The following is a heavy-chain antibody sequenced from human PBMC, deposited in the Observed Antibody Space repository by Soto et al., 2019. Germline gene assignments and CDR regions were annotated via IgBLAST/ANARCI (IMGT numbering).Heavy chain of an antibody. D-gene: IGHD4-17*01. CDR1: GGYIRSSSYY. V-gene: IGHV4-39*01. CDR2: IYYSGST. Sequence: SETQSLTSTVSGGYIRSSSYYWGWIRQPPGKGLEWIGSIYYSGSTYYNPSLKSRVTISVDTSKNQFSLKLSSVTAADTAVYYCARTVTTFYYYYMDVWGKGTTVTVSS. CDR3: ARTVTTFYYYYMDV. J-gene: IGHJ6*03.